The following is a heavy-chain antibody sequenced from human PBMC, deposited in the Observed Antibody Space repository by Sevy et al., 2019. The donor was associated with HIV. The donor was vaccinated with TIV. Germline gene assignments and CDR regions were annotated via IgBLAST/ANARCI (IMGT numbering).Heavy chain of an antibody. J-gene: IGHJ6*02. Sequence: ASVKVSCKASGYTFTSYYMHWVRQAPGQGLEWMGIINPSGGSTSYAQKFQGRVTMTRDTSTSTVDMELSSLRSEDTAVYYCARVALLCSSTSCYGDYYYYGMDVWGQGTTVTVSS. CDR2: INPSGGST. CDR1: GYTFTSYY. V-gene: IGHV1-46*01. D-gene: IGHD2-2*01. CDR3: ARVALLCSSTSCYGDYYYYGMDV.